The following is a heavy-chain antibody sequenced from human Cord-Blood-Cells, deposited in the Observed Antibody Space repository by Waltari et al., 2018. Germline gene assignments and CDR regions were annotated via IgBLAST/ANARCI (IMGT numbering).Heavy chain of an antibody. Sequence: QVQLQQWGAGLLKPSETLSLTCALYGGSFSGYYWCWIRQHPGQGLEWIVEINHSGSTNDNPSLKGRFTISVDTSKNQFSLKLSSATAADTAVYYCARGSFQSLRTRGGCDYWGQGTLVTVSS. CDR1: GGSFSGYY. CDR2: INHSGST. D-gene: IGHD2-8*02. J-gene: IGHJ4*02. V-gene: IGHV4-34*01. CDR3: ARGSFQSLRTRGGCDY.